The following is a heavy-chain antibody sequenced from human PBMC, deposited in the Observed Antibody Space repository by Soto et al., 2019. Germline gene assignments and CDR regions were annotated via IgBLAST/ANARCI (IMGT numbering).Heavy chain of an antibody. J-gene: IGHJ4*03. CDR1: AENFSGYG. V-gene: IGHV3-33*01. D-gene: IGHD1-26*01. CDR3: ARDGVGATTSIAYLDY. Sequence: GGSLRLSCVVSAENFSGYGMHWVRQAPGKGLEWVAVVRFDGSNIYYADSVKGRFTISRDNSKNTLYLQMNNLRAEDAAVYYCARDGVGATTSIAYLDYCAQGDPLPVSS. CDR2: VRFDGSNI.